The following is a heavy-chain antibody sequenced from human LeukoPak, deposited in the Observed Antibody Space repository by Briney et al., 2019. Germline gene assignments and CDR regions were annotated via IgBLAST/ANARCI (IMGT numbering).Heavy chain of an antibody. V-gene: IGHV3-23*01. D-gene: IGHD3-16*01. CDR3: AKAPRFGDHATEYYYYYMHV. J-gene: IGHJ6*03. CDR1: GFTFSRHG. CDR2: ISGSGGGT. Sequence: TGGSLRLSCVASGFTFSRHGMNWVRQAPGKGLEWVSSISGSGGGTFYADSVKGRFTISRDNSKNTLYLQMNSLRVEDTAVYYCAKAPRFGDHATEYYYYYMHVWGKGTTVTVSS.